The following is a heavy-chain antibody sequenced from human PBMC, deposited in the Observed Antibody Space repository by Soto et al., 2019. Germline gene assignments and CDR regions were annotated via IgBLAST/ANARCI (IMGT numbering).Heavy chain of an antibody. CDR3: ARDVGSFDS. V-gene: IGHV1-3*01. CDR2: VDGDSDNT. CDR1: GYNFYMHK. Sequence: HVQLVQSGAEVKKPGASVKVSCLASGYNFYMHKIHWVRQAPGQSLEWMGWVDGDSDNTRYSQNFQGSVNIIRDASTTTVYMELTSLTSEDTAAYFCARDVGSFDSWGQGTLVIVSS. J-gene: IGHJ4*02. D-gene: IGHD3-10*01.